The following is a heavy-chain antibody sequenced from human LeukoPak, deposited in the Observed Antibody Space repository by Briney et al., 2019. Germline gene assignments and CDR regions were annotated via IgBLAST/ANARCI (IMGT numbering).Heavy chain of an antibody. CDR3: AKDSFSSGWYDY. CDR1: GFTFSSYG. D-gene: IGHD6-19*01. CDR2: ISGSGGST. J-gene: IGHJ4*02. V-gene: IGHV3-23*01. Sequence: PGGSLRLPCAASGFTFSSYGMSWVRQAPGKGLEWVSAISGSGGSTYYADSVKGRFTISRDNSKNTLYLQMNSLRAEDTAVYYCAKDSFSSGWYDYWGQGTLVTVSS.